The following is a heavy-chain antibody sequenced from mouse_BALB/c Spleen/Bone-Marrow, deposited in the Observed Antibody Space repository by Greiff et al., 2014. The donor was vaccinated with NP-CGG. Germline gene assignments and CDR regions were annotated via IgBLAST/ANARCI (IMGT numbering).Heavy chain of an antibody. Sequence: VQLQQSGAELVKPGASVKLSCTASGFNTKDTYMHWVKQRPEQGLEWIGRIDPANGNTKYDPKFQGKATITADTSSNTAYLQLSSLTSEDTAVYYCARWEYYAMDYGGQGTSVTVSS. J-gene: IGHJ4*01. D-gene: IGHD4-1*01. CDR1: GFNTKDTY. CDR3: ARWEYYAMDY. CDR2: IDPANGNT. V-gene: IGHV14-3*02.